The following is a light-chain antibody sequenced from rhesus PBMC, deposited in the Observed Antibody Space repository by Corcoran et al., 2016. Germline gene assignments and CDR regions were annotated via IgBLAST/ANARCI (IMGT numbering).Light chain of an antibody. CDR3: QQYNSLPP. Sequence: DIQMTQSPSSLSASVGDRVTITCRASPGISSYLNWYQQKPGKAPKLLIYYGERLERGVPSTFSGGGSGTDFTLTISSLQPEDLATYYCQQYNSLPPVGGGTKVELK. J-gene: IGKJ4*01. CDR2: YGE. CDR1: PGISSY. V-gene: IGKV1-32*05.